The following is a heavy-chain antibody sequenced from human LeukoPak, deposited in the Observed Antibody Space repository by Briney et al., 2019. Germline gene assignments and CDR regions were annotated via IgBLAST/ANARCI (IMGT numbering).Heavy chain of an antibody. D-gene: IGHD1-26*01. CDR1: GFTFSSHG. V-gene: IGHV3-64*01. CDR3: AKTYGGSYEGVFDS. J-gene: IGHJ4*02. CDR2: ITSNGGTT. Sequence: PGGSLRLSCAASGFTFSSHGMHWVRQAPGNGLEYLSAITSNGGTTYYANSVKGRFTISRDNSRNTLYLQMASLRAEDMAVYYCAKTYGGSYEGVFDSWGQGTLVTVSS.